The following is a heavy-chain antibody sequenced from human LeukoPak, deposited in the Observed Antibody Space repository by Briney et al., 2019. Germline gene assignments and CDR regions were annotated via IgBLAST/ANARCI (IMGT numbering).Heavy chain of an antibody. CDR1: GGSISSYY. J-gene: IGHJ4*02. Sequence: KPSETLSLTCTVSGGSISSYYWSWVRQPAGKGLEWIGRIYTSGSTNYNPSLKSRVTISVDTSKNQFSLKLSSVTAADAAVYYCARDYLAASDYWGQGTLVTVSS. CDR3: ARDYLAASDY. V-gene: IGHV4-4*07. D-gene: IGHD6-6*01. CDR2: IYTSGST.